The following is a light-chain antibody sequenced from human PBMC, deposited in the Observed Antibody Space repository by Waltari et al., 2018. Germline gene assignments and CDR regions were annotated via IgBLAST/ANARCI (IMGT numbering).Light chain of an antibody. J-gene: IGKJ1*01. V-gene: IGKV2D-29*02. CDR1: QSLLYSDGNTY. Sequence: DIVMTQTPLSLPVTPGESASISCRSSQSLLYSDGNTYLHWYLQKPGQSPRLLIYKVTNREYGVPDRFRGSGSGTDFKLKISRVEPEDVGVYYWMQSTKDPWTFGQGTKVEIK. CDR2: KVT. CDR3: MQSTKDPWT.